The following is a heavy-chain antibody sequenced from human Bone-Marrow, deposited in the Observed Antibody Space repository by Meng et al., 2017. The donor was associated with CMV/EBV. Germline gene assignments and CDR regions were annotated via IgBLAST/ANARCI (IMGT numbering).Heavy chain of an antibody. CDR1: GFAFSTYS. Sequence: GESLKISCTASGFAFSTYSVNWVRQAPGKGLEWVAYISWSSATIYYADSVKGRFTISRDNAKSSLYLHMSSLRAADTAVYYCARDGDRSGDYSWGYFDYWGQGNLVNVDS. V-gene: IGHV3-48*04. D-gene: IGHD3-22*01. CDR3: ARDGDRSGDYSWGYFDY. CDR2: ISWSSATI. J-gene: IGHJ4*02.